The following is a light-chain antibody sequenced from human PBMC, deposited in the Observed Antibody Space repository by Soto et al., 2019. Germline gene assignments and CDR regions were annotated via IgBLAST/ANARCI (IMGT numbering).Light chain of an antibody. CDR3: QQYNSYWT. Sequence: IQMTQSPSTLSASVGDRVTITCRASQSISSWLAWYQQKPGKAPKLLIYKASSLESGVPSRFSGSGSGTEFTLTISSLQPDDFATYYGQQYNSYWTFGQGTQVEIK. J-gene: IGKJ1*01. CDR2: KAS. CDR1: QSISSW. V-gene: IGKV1-5*03.